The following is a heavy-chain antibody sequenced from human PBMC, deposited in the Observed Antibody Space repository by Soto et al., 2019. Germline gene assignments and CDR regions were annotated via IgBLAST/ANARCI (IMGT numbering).Heavy chain of an antibody. CDR1: GYTFTSYY. CDR3: ARDLGGAPAY. V-gene: IGHV1-46*01. D-gene: IGHD3-16*01. J-gene: IGHJ4*02. CDR2: INPSGGIT. Sequence: ASVKFSCKASGYTFTSYYMHWVRQAPGQVLECMVIINPSGGITSYXXKLQGRVXXTTDTATSTAXMELRXLRSDDTAVYYCARDLGGAPAYWRQGTLVTGSS.